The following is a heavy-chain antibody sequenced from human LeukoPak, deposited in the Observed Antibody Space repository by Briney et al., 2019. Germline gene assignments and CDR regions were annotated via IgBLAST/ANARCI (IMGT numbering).Heavy chain of an antibody. CDR2: ISSSSSTI. D-gene: IGHD6-19*01. V-gene: IGHV3-48*01. CDR1: GFTFSSYS. CDR3: ARQPEYSSGWYRGAWYFDL. Sequence: GGSLRLSCAASGFTFSSYSINWVRQAPGKGLEWVSYISSSSSTIYYADSVKGRFTISRDNAKNSLYLQMNSLRAEDTAVYYCARQPEYSSGWYRGAWYFDLWGRGTLVTVSS. J-gene: IGHJ2*01.